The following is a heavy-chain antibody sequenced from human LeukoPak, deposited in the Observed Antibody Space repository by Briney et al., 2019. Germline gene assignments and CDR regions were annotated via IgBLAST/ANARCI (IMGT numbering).Heavy chain of an antibody. J-gene: IGHJ4*02. CDR2: ISSSSSYI. Sequence: PGGSLRLSCAASGFTFSSYSMNWVRQAPGKGLEWVSSISSSSSYIYYADSVKGRFTISRDNAKNSLYLQMSSLRAEDTAVYYCAKDGPRIGGITARYFDYWGQGTLVTVSS. CDR1: GFTFSSYS. V-gene: IGHV3-21*01. D-gene: IGHD1-7*01. CDR3: AKDGPRIGGITARYFDY.